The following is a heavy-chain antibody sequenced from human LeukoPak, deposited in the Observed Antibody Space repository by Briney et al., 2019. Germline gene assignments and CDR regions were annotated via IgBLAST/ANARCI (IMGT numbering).Heavy chain of an antibody. Sequence: SETLSLTCAVYGGSFSGYYWSWIRQPPGKGLEWIGEINHSGSTNYNPSLKSRVTISVDTSKNQFSLKLSSVTAADTAVYYYARGRRYCSSTSCGVDYWGQGTLVTVSS. V-gene: IGHV4-34*01. CDR2: INHSGST. CDR3: ARGRRYCSSTSCGVDY. CDR1: GGSFSGYY. J-gene: IGHJ4*02. D-gene: IGHD2-2*01.